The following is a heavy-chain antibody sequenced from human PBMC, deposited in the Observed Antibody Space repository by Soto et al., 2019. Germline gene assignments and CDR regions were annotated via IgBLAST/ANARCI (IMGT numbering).Heavy chain of an antibody. Sequence: PSETLSLTCAFSGGSISSNNWRSWVRQPPGKGLEWIGEIYHSGSTNYNPSLKSRVTISVDKSKNQFSLKLSSVTAADTAVYYCARSPDSSGYYPRWYYYGMDVWGQGTTVTVS. J-gene: IGHJ6*02. V-gene: IGHV4-4*02. CDR1: GGSISSNNW. CDR2: IYHSGST. CDR3: ARSPDSSGYYPRWYYYGMDV. D-gene: IGHD3-22*01.